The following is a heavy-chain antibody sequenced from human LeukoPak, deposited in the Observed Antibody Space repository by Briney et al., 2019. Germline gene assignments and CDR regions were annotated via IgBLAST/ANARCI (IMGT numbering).Heavy chain of an antibody. CDR1: GFTFSSYG. D-gene: IGHD6-19*01. Sequence: PGRSLRLSCAASGFTFSSYGMHWVRQAPGKGLEWVAVIWYDGSNKYYADSVKGRFTISRDNSKNTLYLQMNSLRAEDTAVYYCAKARTRAAVAGDAFDIWGQGTMVTVSS. J-gene: IGHJ3*02. V-gene: IGHV3-33*06. CDR3: AKARTRAAVAGDAFDI. CDR2: IWYDGSNK.